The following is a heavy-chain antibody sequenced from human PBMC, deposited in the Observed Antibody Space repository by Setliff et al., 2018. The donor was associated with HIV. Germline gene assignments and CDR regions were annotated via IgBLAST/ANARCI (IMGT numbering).Heavy chain of an antibody. V-gene: IGHV4-39*01. J-gene: IGHJ4*02. CDR1: GGSISSSSYY. Sequence: PSETLSLTCTVSGGSISSSSYYWGWIRQPPGKGLEWIGSIYYSGSTYYNPPLKSRVTISVDTSKNQFSLKLSSVTAADTAVYYCASPTSDLYSGSPEWGQGTLVTVSS. D-gene: IGHD1-26*01. CDR3: ASPTSDLYSGSPE. CDR2: IYYSGST.